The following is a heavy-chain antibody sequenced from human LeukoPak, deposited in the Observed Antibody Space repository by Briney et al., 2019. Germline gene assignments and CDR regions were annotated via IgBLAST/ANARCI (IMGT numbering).Heavy chain of an antibody. J-gene: IGHJ3*02. CDR2: ISSNSNTI. D-gene: IGHD1-26*01. CDR3: ARVLGWELPRGAFDI. V-gene: IGHV3-48*01. CDR1: GFTFSSYS. Sequence: GGSLRLSCAASGFTFSSYSMNWVRQAPGKGLEWVSYISSNSNTIYYADSVKGRFTISRDNAKNSLYLQMNSLRAEDTAVYYCARVLGWELPRGAFDIWGQGTMVTVSS.